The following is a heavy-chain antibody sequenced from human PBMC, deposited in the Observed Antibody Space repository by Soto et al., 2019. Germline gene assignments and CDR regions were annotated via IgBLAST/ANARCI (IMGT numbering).Heavy chain of an antibody. CDR3: ASAEDTAMVTDYYYGMDV. D-gene: IGHD5-18*01. CDR2: IIPIFGTA. CDR1: GGTFSSYA. J-gene: IGHJ6*02. Sequence: QVQLVQSGAEVKKPGSSVKVSCKASGGTFSSYAISWVRQAPGQGLEWRGGIIPIFGTANYAQKFQGRVTITADESTSTAYMELSSLRSEDTAVYYCASAEDTAMVTDYYYGMDVWGQGTTVTVSS. V-gene: IGHV1-69*01.